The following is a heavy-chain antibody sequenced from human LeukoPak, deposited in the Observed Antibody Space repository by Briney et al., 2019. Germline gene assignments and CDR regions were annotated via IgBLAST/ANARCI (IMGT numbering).Heavy chain of an antibody. CDR2: ISNTGGNT. CDR3: AKGRTNDY. CDR1: GFTFSTYA. D-gene: IGHD1/OR15-1a*01. V-gene: IGHV3-23*01. Sequence: GGSLRLSCAASGFTFSTYAMSWVRQTPEKGLEWVSAISNTGGNTFYADSVKGRFTISRDNSKNTLYLQMNSLRAEDTAIYYCAKGRTNDYWGQGTLVTVSS. J-gene: IGHJ4*02.